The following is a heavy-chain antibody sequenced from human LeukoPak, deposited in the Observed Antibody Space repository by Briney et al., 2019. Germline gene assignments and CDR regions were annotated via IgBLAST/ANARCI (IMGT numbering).Heavy chain of an antibody. V-gene: IGHV3-21*01. CDR2: ISFTSSFV. Sequence: PGGSLRLSCAASGFTFSDYSMNWVRQAPGKGLEWVSSISFTSSFVYYADSVKGRFTISRDNAKNSLYLQMNSLRAEDTAVYYCASERLVVRGITGYFDYWGQGTRVTVSS. CDR1: GFTFSDYS. J-gene: IGHJ4*02. CDR3: ASERLVVRGITGYFDY. D-gene: IGHD3-10*01.